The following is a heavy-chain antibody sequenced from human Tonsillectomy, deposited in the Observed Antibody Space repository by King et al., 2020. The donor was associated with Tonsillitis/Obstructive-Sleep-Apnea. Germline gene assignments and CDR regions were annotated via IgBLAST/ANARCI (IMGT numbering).Heavy chain of an antibody. V-gene: IGHV4-34*01. CDR2: INHSGNT. D-gene: IGHD2-2*01. CDR3: ARVRGYCSSTTCRRAGYYYYYMDV. J-gene: IGHJ6*03. Sequence: VQLQQWGAGLLKPSETLSLTCAVYGGSFSGYYWSWIRQPPGKGLEWIGEINHSGNTNYNPSLKSRVTISVDTSKNQFSLRLSSVTAADTAVYYCARVRGYCSSTTCRRAGYYYYYMDVWGKGTTVTVSS. CDR1: GGSFSGYY.